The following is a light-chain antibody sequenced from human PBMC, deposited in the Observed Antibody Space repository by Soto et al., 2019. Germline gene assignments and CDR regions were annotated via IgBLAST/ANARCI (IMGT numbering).Light chain of an antibody. Sequence: QSALTQPPSASSTPGQTVTISCSGSTSNIGTFYVYWYQHLPGTAPKLLIYLGDQRASGVSDRFSGSKSGTSASLAINGLGSDDEADYYCAGWDDNLNAYVFGSGNKVTVL. CDR2: LGD. CDR3: AGWDDNLNAYV. CDR1: TSNIGTFY. J-gene: IGLJ1*01. V-gene: IGLV1-47*02.